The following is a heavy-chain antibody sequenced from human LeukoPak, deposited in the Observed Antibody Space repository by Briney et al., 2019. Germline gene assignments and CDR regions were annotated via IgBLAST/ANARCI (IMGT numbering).Heavy chain of an antibody. Sequence: GTSVKASCKASGGTFSSYAISWVRQAPGQGLEWMGRIIPILGIANYAQKFQGRVTITADKSTSTAYMELSSLRSEDTAVYYCARGDSSGSFNWGQGTLVTVSS. CDR1: GGTFSSYA. CDR3: ARGDSSGSFN. D-gene: IGHD6-19*01. J-gene: IGHJ4*02. V-gene: IGHV1-69*04. CDR2: IIPILGIA.